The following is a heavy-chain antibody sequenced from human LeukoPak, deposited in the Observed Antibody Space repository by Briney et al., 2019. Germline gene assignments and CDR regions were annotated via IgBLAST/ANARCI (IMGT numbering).Heavy chain of an antibody. Sequence: PSETLSLTCAVYGGSFSGYYWSWIRQPPGKGLEWIGEINHSGSTNYNPSLKSRVTISVDTSKNQFSLKLRSVTAADTAVYYCARHNNWFDPWGQGTLVTVSS. J-gene: IGHJ5*02. V-gene: IGHV4-34*01. CDR3: ARHNNWFDP. CDR1: GGSFSGYY. CDR2: INHSGST.